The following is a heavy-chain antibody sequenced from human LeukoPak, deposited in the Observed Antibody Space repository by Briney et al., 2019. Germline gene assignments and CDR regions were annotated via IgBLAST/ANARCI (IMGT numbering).Heavy chain of an antibody. J-gene: IGHJ4*02. CDR3: ARRRRSYFDY. V-gene: IGHV4-39*01. CDR2: IYYSGST. Sequence: SETLSLTCTVSGGSISSSSYYWGWIRQPPGRGLEWIGSIYYSGSTYYNPSLESRVTISVDTSKNQFSLKLSSVTAADTAVYYCARRRRSYFDYWGQGTLVTVSS. CDR1: GGSISSSSYY.